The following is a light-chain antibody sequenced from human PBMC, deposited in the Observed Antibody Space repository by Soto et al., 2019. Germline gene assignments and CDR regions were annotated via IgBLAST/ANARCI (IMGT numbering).Light chain of an antibody. Sequence: ALTQPSSVSGSPGQSITISCTGTSSDVGGYNYVSWYQHHPGKAPKLVIYDVSNRPSGVSNRFSGSKSGNTASLTISGLQPEDEADYYCCSYTTSNSRQIVFGTGTKVAV. V-gene: IGLV2-14*03. J-gene: IGLJ1*01. CDR1: SSDVGGYNY. CDR2: DVS. CDR3: CSYTTSNSRQIV.